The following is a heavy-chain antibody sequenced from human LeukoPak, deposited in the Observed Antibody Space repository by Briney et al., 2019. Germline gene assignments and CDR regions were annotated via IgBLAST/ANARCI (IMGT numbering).Heavy chain of an antibody. Sequence: GGSLRLSCAASGFTFSTFSMNWVRQAPGKGLEWVSYISSNSYNIYHADSVKGRFTISRDNAENSLYLQMNSLRVEDTAVYYCARVFVGTADYWGQGTQVTVSS. D-gene: IGHD6-13*01. CDR3: ARVFVGTADY. CDR1: GFTFSTFS. V-gene: IGHV3-48*01. CDR2: ISSNSYNI. J-gene: IGHJ4*02.